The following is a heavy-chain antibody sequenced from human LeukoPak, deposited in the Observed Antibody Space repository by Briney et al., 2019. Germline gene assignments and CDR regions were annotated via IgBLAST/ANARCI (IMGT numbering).Heavy chain of an antibody. J-gene: IGHJ4*02. V-gene: IGHV3-23*01. CDR1: GFTFSNYA. CDR3: AKSHDFWSGYNDY. CDR2: ISGSGGST. Sequence: PGGSLRLSCAASGFTFSNYAMSWVRQAPGKGLEWVSAISGSGGSTYYADSVKGRFTISRDNSKNTLYLQMNSLRAEDTAVYYCAKSHDFWSGYNDYWGQGTLVTVSS. D-gene: IGHD3-3*01.